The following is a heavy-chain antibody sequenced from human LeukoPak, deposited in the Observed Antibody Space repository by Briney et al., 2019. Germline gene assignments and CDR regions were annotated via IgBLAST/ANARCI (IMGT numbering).Heavy chain of an antibody. Sequence: GGSLILSCAASGFTFSRYGMHWVRQAPGKGLEWVAVISYDGSNKYYEDSVKGRFTISRDNSKSTLYLQMNSLRAEDTAVYYCARGLTGGDPVWGQGTLVTVSS. V-gene: IGHV3-30*03. CDR2: ISYDGSNK. CDR1: GFTFSRYG. J-gene: IGHJ4*02. CDR3: ARGLTGGDPV. D-gene: IGHD7-27*01.